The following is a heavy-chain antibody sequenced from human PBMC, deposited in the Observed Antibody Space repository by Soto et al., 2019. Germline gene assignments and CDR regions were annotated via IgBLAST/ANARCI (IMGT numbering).Heavy chain of an antibody. V-gene: IGHV3-33*01. J-gene: IGHJ4*02. D-gene: IGHD2-15*01. Sequence: QVQLVESGGGVVQPGRSLRLSCAASGFTFSSYGMHWVRQAPGKGLEWVAVIWYDGSNKYYADSVKCRFTISRDNSKNTLHLQMNSLRAEDKAVYYCARAAIGYCSGGSCYSIDYWGQGTLVTVSS. CDR3: ARAAIGYCSGGSCYSIDY. CDR2: IWYDGSNK. CDR1: GFTFSSYG.